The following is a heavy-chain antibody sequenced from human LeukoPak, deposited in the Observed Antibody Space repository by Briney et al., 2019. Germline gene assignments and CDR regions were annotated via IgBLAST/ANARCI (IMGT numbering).Heavy chain of an antibody. V-gene: IGHV4-4*08. Sequence: SETLSLTCSVSGGSVSSYYWSWIRQSPGKGLEWIGYIHNSGRTNYNPSLKSRVTGFVDTSKNQVSLRLSSVTAADTAVYYCARENNDYGGKKAFDYWGQGTLVTVSS. CDR3: ARENNDYGGKKAFDY. D-gene: IGHD4-23*01. CDR1: GGSVSSYY. J-gene: IGHJ4*02. CDR2: IHNSGRT.